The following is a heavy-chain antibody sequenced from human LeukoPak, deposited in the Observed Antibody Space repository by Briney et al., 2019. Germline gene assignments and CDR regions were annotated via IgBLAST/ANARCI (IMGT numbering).Heavy chain of an antibody. CDR2: IWYDGSKE. J-gene: IGHJ3*02. D-gene: IGHD2-8*01. V-gene: IGHV3-33*01. CDR1: GFTFSRYG. Sequence: GGSLRLSCAASGFTFSRYGMHWVRQAPGKGLEWLAVIWYDGSKEYYIDSVKGRFTISGDNSRNTLSLQMNSLRAEDTAVYHCARYNGPLDAFDIWGLGTMVTVSS. CDR3: ARYNGPLDAFDI.